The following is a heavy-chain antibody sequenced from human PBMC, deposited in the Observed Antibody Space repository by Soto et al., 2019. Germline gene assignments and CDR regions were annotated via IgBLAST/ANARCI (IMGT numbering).Heavy chain of an antibody. CDR3: ARGGGSLDY. D-gene: IGHD3-10*01. J-gene: IGHJ4*02. V-gene: IGHV3-7*05. CDR1: GFTFPSYW. CDR2: IKQDGSQE. Sequence: GGSLRLSCAASGFTFPSYWMSWVRQAPGKGLEWVANIKQDGSQEYYVDSVKGRFTISRDNAKNSLYLQMNSLRAEDTAVYYCARGGGSLDYWGQGTLVTVSS.